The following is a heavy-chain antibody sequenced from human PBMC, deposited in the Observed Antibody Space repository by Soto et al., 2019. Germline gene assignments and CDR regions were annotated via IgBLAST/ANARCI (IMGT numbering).Heavy chain of an antibody. CDR3: ARAQVVPAAKNYYYYYMDV. CDR1: GFTFSSYS. V-gene: IGHV3-21*01. J-gene: IGHJ6*03. D-gene: IGHD2-2*01. CDR2: ISSSSYI. Sequence: GGSLRLSCAASGFTFSSYSMNWVRQAPGKGLEWVSSISSSSYIYYADSVKGRFTISRDNAKNSLYLQMNSLRAEDTAVYYCARAQVVPAAKNYYYYYMDVWGKGTTVTVSS.